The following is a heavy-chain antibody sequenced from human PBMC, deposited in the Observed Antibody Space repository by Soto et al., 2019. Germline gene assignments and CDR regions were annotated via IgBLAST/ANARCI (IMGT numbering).Heavy chain of an antibody. CDR3: ARTVGAAYYFDF. CDR1: GDSMTKYY. J-gene: IGHJ4*02. Sequence: KTSETLSLTCTVSGDSMTKYYWSWIRQSAGKGLEWIGRIYTSGSTNYNPSLKSRVTMSIDTSNKHFSLSLKSVTAADTAVYYCARTVGAAYYFDFWGQGALVTVSS. D-gene: IGHD1-26*01. V-gene: IGHV4-4*07. CDR2: IYTSGST.